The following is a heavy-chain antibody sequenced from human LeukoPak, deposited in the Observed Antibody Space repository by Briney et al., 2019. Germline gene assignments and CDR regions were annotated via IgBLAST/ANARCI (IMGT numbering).Heavy chain of an antibody. CDR2: ISWDGGST. D-gene: IGHD6-25*01. CDR1: GFTFSDYY. V-gene: IGHV3-43D*03. J-gene: IGHJ6*03. CDR3: AKSGYLYYYYMDV. Sequence: GGSLRLSCAASGFTFSDYYMSWVRQAPGKGLEWVSLISWDGGSTYYADSVKGRFTISRDNSKNSLYLQMNSLRAEDTALYYCAKSGYLYYYYMDVWGKGTTVTVSS.